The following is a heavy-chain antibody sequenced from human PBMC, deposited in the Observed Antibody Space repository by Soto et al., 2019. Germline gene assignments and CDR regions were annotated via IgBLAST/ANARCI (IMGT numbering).Heavy chain of an antibody. V-gene: IGHV3-15*01. J-gene: IGHJ3*02. Sequence: GESLKISCAASGFTFSNAWMSWVRQAPGKGLEWVGRIKSKTDGGTTDYAAPVKGRFTISRDDSKNTLYLQMNSLKTEDTAVYYCTTERLGAAFDIWGQGTMVTVSS. CDR1: GFTFSNAW. CDR3: TTERLGAAFDI. D-gene: IGHD7-27*01. CDR2: IKSKTDGGTT.